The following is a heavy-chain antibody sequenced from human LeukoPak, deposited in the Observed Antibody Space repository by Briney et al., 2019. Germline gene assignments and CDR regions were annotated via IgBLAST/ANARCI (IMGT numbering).Heavy chain of an antibody. J-gene: IGHJ4*02. Sequence: SETLSLTCTVSGGSIGSGGFCWSWIRQHPGKGLGWIGYIYSRGGTHYNPSLKSRVTIPVDTSENQFSLMLNSVTAADTAVYYCASSRHSGSYYVLDYWGQGTLVTVSS. CDR2: IYSRGGT. D-gene: IGHD1-26*01. V-gene: IGHV4-31*03. CDR3: ASSRHSGSYYVLDY. CDR1: GGSIGSGGFC.